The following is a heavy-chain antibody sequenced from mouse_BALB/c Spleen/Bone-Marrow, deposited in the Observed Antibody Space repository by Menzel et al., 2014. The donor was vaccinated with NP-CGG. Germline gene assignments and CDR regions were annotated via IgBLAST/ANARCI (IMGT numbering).Heavy chain of an antibody. CDR2: ISSGGSYT. Sequence: EVNVVESGGGLVKPGGSLKLSCAASGLTFSSYAMSWVRQTPEKRLEWVATISSGGSYTYYPDSVKGRFTISRDNAKNTLYLQMSSLRSEDTAMYYCARHITTVVADYWGQGTTLTVSS. CDR1: GLTFSSYA. D-gene: IGHD1-1*01. CDR3: ARHITTVVADY. J-gene: IGHJ2*01. V-gene: IGHV5-9-3*01.